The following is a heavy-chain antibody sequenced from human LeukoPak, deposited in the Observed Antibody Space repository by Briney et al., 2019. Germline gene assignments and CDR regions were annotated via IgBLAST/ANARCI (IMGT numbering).Heavy chain of an antibody. CDR3: ARDQEGFDY. Sequence: GGSLRLSCGASGFTFSSYAMHWVRQAPGKGLEWVAAISYDGSSKYYSDSVRGRFTISRDNSKNTLYLQMNSLRVEDTAVYYCARDQEGFDYWGQGTLVTVSS. CDR2: ISYDGSSK. J-gene: IGHJ4*02. CDR1: GFTFSSYA. V-gene: IGHV3-30*14.